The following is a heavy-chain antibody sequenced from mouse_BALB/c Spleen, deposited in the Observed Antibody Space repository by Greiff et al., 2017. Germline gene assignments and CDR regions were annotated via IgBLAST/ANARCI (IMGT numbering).Heavy chain of an antibody. CDR2: IYPGDGDT. D-gene: IGHD2-4*01. CDR3: AREGGLRRDYFDY. V-gene: IGHV1-82*01. CDR1: GYAFSSSW. J-gene: IGHJ2*01. Sequence: QVQLQQSGPELVKPGASVKISCKASGYAFSSSWMNWVKQRPGQGLEWIGRIYPGDGDTNYNGKFKGKATLTADKSSSTAYMQLSSLTSVDSAVYFCAREGGLRRDYFDYWGQGTTLTGSS.